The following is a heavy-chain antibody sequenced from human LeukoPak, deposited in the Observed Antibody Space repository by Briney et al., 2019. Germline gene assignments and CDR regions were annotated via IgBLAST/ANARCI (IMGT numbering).Heavy chain of an antibody. CDR1: GFTFSSYA. CDR2: ISYDGSNK. Sequence: GGSLRLSCTASGFTFSSYAMHWVRQAPGKGLEWVAVISYDGSNKYYADSVKGRFTISRDNSKNTLYLQMNSLRAEDTAVYYCARAMYPMIVVVITCDYWGQGTLVTVSS. CDR3: ARAMYPMIVVVITCDY. J-gene: IGHJ4*02. V-gene: IGHV3-30-3*01. D-gene: IGHD3-22*01.